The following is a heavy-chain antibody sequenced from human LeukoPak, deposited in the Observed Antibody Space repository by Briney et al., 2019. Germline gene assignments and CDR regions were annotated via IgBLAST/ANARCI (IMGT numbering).Heavy chain of an antibody. CDR2: INHSGST. CDR3: ARGSATVTHNFDY. D-gene: IGHD4-11*01. CDR1: GGSISSYY. V-gene: IGHV4-34*01. Sequence: SETLSLTCTVSGGSISSYYWSWIRQPPGKGLEWIGEINHSGSTNYNPSLKSRVTISVDTSKNQFSLKLSSVTAADTAVYYCARGSATVTHNFDYWGQGTLVTVSS. J-gene: IGHJ4*02.